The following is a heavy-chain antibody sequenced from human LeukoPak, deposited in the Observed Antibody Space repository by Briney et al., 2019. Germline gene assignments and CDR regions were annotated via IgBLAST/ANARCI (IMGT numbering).Heavy chain of an antibody. D-gene: IGHD6-25*01. Sequence: ASETLSLTCAVYGGSFSGYYWSWIRQPPGKGLEWIGEINHSGSTNYNPSLKSRVTISVDTSKNQFSLKLSSVTAADPAVYYCARSSRSIAARHNWFDPWGQGTLVTVFS. CDR2: INHSGST. J-gene: IGHJ5*02. V-gene: IGHV4-34*01. CDR3: ARSSRSIAARHNWFDP. CDR1: GGSFSGYY.